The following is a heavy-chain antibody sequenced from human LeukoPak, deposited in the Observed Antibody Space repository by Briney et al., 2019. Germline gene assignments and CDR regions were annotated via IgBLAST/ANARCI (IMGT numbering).Heavy chain of an antibody. CDR2: IIPIFGTA. CDR3: ARVLYLVGSGSYYNVDSFDY. V-gene: IGHV1-69*05. D-gene: IGHD3-10*01. Sequence: GASVKVSCKASGGTFSSYAISWVRQAPGQGLEWMGGIIPIFGTANYAQKFQGRVTITTDESTSTAYMELSSLRSEDTAVYYCARVLYLVGSGSYYNVDSFDYWGQGTLVTVSS. CDR1: GGTFSSYA. J-gene: IGHJ4*02.